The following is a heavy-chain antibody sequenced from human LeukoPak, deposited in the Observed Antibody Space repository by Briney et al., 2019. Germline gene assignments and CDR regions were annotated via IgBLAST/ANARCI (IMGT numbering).Heavy chain of an antibody. V-gene: IGHV1-8*03. Sequence: ASVKVSCKASGYTFTSYDINWVRQATGQGLEWMGWMNPNSGNTGYAQKFQGRVTITRNTSISTAYMELRSLRSDDTAVYCCAEGGFGRWFALWGQEPRVTVPS. CDR3: AEGGFGRWFAL. CDR2: MNPNSGNT. CDR1: GYTFTSYD. J-gene: IGHJ4*02. D-gene: IGHD3-16*01.